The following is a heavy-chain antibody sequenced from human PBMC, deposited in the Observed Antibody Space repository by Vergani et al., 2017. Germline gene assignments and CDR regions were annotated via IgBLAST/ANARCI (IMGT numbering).Heavy chain of an antibody. Sequence: QVQLVESGGGVVQRGGPLRLCCATSGFTLSNYDMQWIRQGPGKGLEFVAFIQFDGSNQYYADSVKGRFTLSRDFSKNTLYLQMNSLRTDDTATYYCAKHFRGWGIDYWGQGTQVIVSS. CDR1: GFTLSNYD. CDR3: AKHFRGWGIDY. D-gene: IGHD3-16*01. J-gene: IGHJ4*02. V-gene: IGHV3-30*02. CDR2: IQFDGSNQ.